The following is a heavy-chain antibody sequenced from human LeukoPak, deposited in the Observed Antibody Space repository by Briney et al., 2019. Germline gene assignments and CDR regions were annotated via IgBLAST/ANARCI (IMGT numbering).Heavy chain of an antibody. CDR3: ARNVKQLDFKENWFDP. V-gene: IGHV4-38-2*01. D-gene: IGHD6-6*01. CDR2: IWHGGTT. CDR1: GYSISSGYY. Sequence: PSETLSLTCAVSGYSISSGYYWGWIRQPPGKGLEWIGSIWHGGTTYYNPSLKSRVSISVDTSKNQFSLKLSSVTAADTAVYYCARNVKQLDFKENWFDPWGQGTLVTVSS. J-gene: IGHJ5*02.